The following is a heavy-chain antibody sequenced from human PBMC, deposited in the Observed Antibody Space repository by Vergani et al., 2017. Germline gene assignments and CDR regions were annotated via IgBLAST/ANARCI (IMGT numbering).Heavy chain of an antibody. CDR2: ISYDGSNK. CDR1: GFTFSSYG. CDR3: ARGSSSWYGKFDY. J-gene: IGHJ4*02. Sequence: QVQLVESGGGVVQPGRSLRLSCAASGFTFSSYGMHWVRQAPGKGLEWVAVISYDGSNKYYADSVKGRFTIARDITKNTLYLQMKSVRAEDTAVYYCARGSSSWYGKFDYWGQGTLVTVSS. D-gene: IGHD6-13*01. V-gene: IGHV3-30*03.